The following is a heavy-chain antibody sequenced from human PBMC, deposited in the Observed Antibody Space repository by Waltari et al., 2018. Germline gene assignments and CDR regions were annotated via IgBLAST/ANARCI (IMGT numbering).Heavy chain of an antibody. CDR1: GYTFTDYY. J-gene: IGHJ4*02. V-gene: IGHV1-69-2*01. CDR2: VEPEDGET. D-gene: IGHD7-27*01. CDR3: GLNWGFRTTGPFDY. Sequence: EVQLVQSGAEVKKPGATVKISCKASGYTFTDYYMHWVQQAPGKGLEWMGRVEPEDGETIYAEKFQGRVTITADTSTDTAYMELSSLRSEDTAVYYCGLNWGFRTTGPFDYWGQGTLVTVSS.